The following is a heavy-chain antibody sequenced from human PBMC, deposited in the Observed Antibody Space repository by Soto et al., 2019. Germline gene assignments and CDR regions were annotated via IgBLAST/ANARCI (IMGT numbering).Heavy chain of an antibody. CDR1: GDSLSSGGYY. V-gene: IGHV4-31*04. CDR3: AKTKTPHVRNGMDV. J-gene: IGHJ6*02. Sequence: QVRLQESGPGLVRPSQTLSLTCTVSGDSLSSGGYYCSWIRQLPGKGLEWIGFIYYSGSTFYNPSLRSRVTMSADASKNQISLNLSSVTAADTAVYYCAKTKTPHVRNGMDVWGQGTTVTVSS. CDR2: IYYSGST. D-gene: IGHD2-8*01.